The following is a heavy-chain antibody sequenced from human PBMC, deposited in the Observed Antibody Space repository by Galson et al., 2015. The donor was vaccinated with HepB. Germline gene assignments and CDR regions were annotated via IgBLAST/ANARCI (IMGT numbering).Heavy chain of an antibody. CDR3: ERERAYDIVGD. CDR2: LNFDGSTT. J-gene: IGHJ4*02. D-gene: IGHD3-9*01. V-gene: IGHV3-74*01. CDR1: GFTFSTSC. Sequence: SLRLSCAASGFTFSTSCMHWVRQAPGKGLEWVSRLNFDGSTTYYADSVKGRFTISRDNTKNTLYLQMNSLRVEDTAFYYCERERAYDIVGDWGQGTLVSVSS.